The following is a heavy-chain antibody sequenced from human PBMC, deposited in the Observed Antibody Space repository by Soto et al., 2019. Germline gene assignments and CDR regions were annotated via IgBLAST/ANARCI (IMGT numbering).Heavy chain of an antibody. Sequence: ASVKVSCKASGYTFTGYYMHWVRQAPGQGLEWMGWINPNSGGTNYAQKFQGWVTMTRDTSISTAYMELSRLRTDDTAVYYCARSPGDYHTEDYYYYMDVWGKGTTVTVSS. CDR1: GYTFTGYY. D-gene: IGHD4-17*01. CDR3: ARSPGDYHTEDYYYYMDV. CDR2: INPNSGGT. V-gene: IGHV1-2*04. J-gene: IGHJ6*03.